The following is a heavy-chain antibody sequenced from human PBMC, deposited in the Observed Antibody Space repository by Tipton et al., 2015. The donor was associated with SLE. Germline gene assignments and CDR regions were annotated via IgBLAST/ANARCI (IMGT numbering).Heavy chain of an antibody. CDR1: GLTLSSSA. Sequence: SLRLSCAASGLTLSSSAMSWVRQAPGKGLEWVSVIYSGGRTYYADSVKGRFTISRDNSKNTLYLQMNSLRAEDTAVYYCARTADCSSTSCYTGGGYFQHWGQGTLVTVSS. CDR3: ARTADCSSTSCYTGGGYFQH. J-gene: IGHJ1*01. D-gene: IGHD2-2*02. CDR2: IYSGGRT. V-gene: IGHV3-23*03.